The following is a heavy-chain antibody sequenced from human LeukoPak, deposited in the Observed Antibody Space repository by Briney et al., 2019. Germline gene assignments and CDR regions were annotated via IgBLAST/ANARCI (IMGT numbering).Heavy chain of an antibody. CDR2: TKPDGSAE. CDR1: GFTFRNYW. D-gene: IGHD3-3*02. CDR3: ATITEGENYHFTANL. Sequence: PGGSLRLSCAASGFTFRNYWMGWVRQAPRKGLELVDNTKPDGSAEYYADSVRGRFTTSRDNANNFLYLQMHSLRAEDTAVYYCATITEGENYHFTANLWGQGTLVIVS. V-gene: IGHV3-7*01. J-gene: IGHJ4*02.